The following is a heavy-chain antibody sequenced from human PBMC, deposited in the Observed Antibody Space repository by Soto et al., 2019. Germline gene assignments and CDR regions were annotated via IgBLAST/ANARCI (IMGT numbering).Heavy chain of an antibody. CDR2: IYYSGST. CDR1: GGSISSGGYY. V-gene: IGHV4-31*03. CDR3: ARDRGSGYDRGAYYYGMDV. J-gene: IGHJ6*02. Sequence: PSETLSLTCTVSGGSISSGGYYWSWIRQHPGKGLEWIGYIYYSGSTYYNPSLKSRVTISVDTSENQFSLKLSSVTAADTAVYYCARDRGSGYDRGAYYYGMDVWGQGTTVTVSS. D-gene: IGHD5-12*01.